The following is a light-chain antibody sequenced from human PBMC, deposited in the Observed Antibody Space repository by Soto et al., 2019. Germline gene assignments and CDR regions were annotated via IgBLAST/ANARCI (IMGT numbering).Light chain of an antibody. Sequence: EIVMMQSPATLSVPPGERATLSFMASQIIANNLAWYQQKPGQAPRLLIYGASTRAPGIPARFSGSGSGTEFTLTISSLQSEDFAIYYCQHYNNWPPWTFGQGTKVDI. CDR2: GAS. CDR1: QIIANN. J-gene: IGKJ1*01. CDR3: QHYNNWPPWT. V-gene: IGKV3-15*01.